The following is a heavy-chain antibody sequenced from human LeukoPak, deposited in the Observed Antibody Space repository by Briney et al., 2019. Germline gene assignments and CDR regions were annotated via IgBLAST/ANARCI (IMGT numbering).Heavy chain of an antibody. D-gene: IGHD3-22*01. CDR3: ARDDGDSSGYYDY. Sequence: PGGSLRLSCAASGFTVSSNYMSWVRQAPGKGLEWVSVIYSGGSTYYADPVKGRFTISRDNSKNTLYLQMNSLRAEDTAVYYCARDDGDSSGYYDYWGQGTLVTVSS. J-gene: IGHJ4*02. CDR2: IYSGGST. CDR1: GFTVSSNY. V-gene: IGHV3-66*01.